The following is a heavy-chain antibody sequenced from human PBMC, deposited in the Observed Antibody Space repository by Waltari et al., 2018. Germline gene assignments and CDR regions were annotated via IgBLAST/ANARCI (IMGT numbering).Heavy chain of an antibody. CDR2: INHSGST. D-gene: IGHD3-10*01. J-gene: IGHJ6*02. CDR3: ARGATKVLLWFGELNDGYYYGMDV. Sequence: QVQLQQWGAGLLKPSETLSLTCAVYGGSFSGYYWSWYRQPPGKGLLWIGEINHSGSTNYNPSLKSRVTISVDTSKNQFSLKLSSVTAADTAVYYCARGATKVLLWFGELNDGYYYGMDVWGQGTTVTVSS. V-gene: IGHV4-34*01. CDR1: GGSFSGYY.